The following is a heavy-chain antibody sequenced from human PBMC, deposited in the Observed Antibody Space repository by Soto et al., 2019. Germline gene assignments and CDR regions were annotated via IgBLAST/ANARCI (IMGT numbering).Heavy chain of an antibody. CDR3: AKGTTYYYDSSGYGPLDY. V-gene: IGHV3-30*18. Sequence: GSLRLSCAASGFTFSSYGMHWVRQAPGKGLEWVAVISYDGSNKYYADSVKGRFTISRDNSKNTLYLQMNSLRAEDTAVYYCAKGTTYYYDSSGYGPLDYWGQGTLVTVSS. J-gene: IGHJ4*02. CDR2: ISYDGSNK. CDR1: GFTFSSYG. D-gene: IGHD3-22*01.